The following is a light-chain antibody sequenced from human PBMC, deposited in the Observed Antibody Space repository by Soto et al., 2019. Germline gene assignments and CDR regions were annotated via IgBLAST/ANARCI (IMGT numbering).Light chain of an antibody. CDR1: QGISNY. CDR2: SAS. V-gene: IGKV1-27*01. Sequence: DIQMTQSPSSLSASVGDKVTITCRASQGISNYLAWYQQKPGKVPTLLLYSASTLQSGVPSRFGGSGSGTAFSIPNSSKQHEEDATYYCQRYDSDPWTFDQGTKVEIK. CDR3: QRYDSDPWT. J-gene: IGKJ1*01.